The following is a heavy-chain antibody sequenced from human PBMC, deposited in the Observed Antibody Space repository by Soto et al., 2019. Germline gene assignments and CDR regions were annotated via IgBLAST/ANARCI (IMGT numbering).Heavy chain of an antibody. J-gene: IGHJ4*02. CDR2: MNPNSGNT. V-gene: IGHV1-8*01. Sequence: GASVKVSCKASGYTFTSYDINWVRQATGQGLEWMGWMNPNSGNTGYAQKFQGRVTMTRNTSISTAYMELSSLRSEDTAVYYCARGVRITFGGVIGYYFDYWRQGTLVTVSS. CDR3: ARGVRITFGGVIGYYFDY. D-gene: IGHD3-16*02. CDR1: GYTFTSYD.